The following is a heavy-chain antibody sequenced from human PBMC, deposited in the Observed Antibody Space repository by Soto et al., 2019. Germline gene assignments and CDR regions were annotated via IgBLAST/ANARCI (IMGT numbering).Heavy chain of an antibody. Sequence: PSETLSLTCTVSVGSISSGDYYWSWIRQPPGKGLEWIGYIYYSGSTYYNPSLKSRVTISVDTSKNQFSLKLSSVTAADTAVYYCAVGYCRGGSCYPFDPWGQGTLVTVSS. V-gene: IGHV4-30-4*01. CDR2: IYYSGST. CDR3: AVGYCRGGSCYPFDP. D-gene: IGHD2-15*01. J-gene: IGHJ5*02. CDR1: VGSISSGDYY.